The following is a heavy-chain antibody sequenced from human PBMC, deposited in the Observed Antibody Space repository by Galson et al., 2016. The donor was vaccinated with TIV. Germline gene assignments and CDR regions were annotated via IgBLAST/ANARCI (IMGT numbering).Heavy chain of an antibody. J-gene: IGHJ4*01. CDR3: AKDIQGSADWSRPSMSDY. Sequence: SLRLSCAASGFIFSDYYMSWIRQAPGKGLEWIAYIGSGGRAIYYADSVKGRFTISRDNAKNSLYLQMHSLRVEDTAVYYCAKDIQGSADWSRPSMSDYWGRGTLVTVSS. V-gene: IGHV3-11*01. CDR2: IGSGGRAI. CDR1: GFIFSDYY. D-gene: IGHD2-15*01.